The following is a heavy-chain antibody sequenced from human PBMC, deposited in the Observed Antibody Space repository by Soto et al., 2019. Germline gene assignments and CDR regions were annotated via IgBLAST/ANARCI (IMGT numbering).Heavy chain of an antibody. CDR3: AKDRFRDIVVVTAAIDY. Sequence: GGSLRLSCAASGFTISSYGMHWVRQAPGKGLEWVAVISYDGSNKYYADSVKGRFTISRDNSKNTLYLQMNSLRAEDTAVYYCAKDRFRDIVVVTAAIDYWGQGTLVTVSS. CDR1: GFTISSYG. D-gene: IGHD2-2*02. J-gene: IGHJ4*02. CDR2: ISYDGSNK. V-gene: IGHV3-30*18.